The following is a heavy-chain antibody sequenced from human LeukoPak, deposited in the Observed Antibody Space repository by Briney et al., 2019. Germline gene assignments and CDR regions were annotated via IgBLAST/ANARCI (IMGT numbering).Heavy chain of an antibody. D-gene: IGHD2-2*01. Sequence: RASVKVSCKASGYTFTSYGISWVRQAPGQGLEWMGWISAYNGNTNYAQKLQGRVTMTTDTSTSTAYMELWSLRSDDTAVYYCAREGTRGDIVVVPPVRWGQGTLVTVSS. CDR2: ISAYNGNT. CDR3: AREGTRGDIVVVPPVR. J-gene: IGHJ4*02. V-gene: IGHV1-18*01. CDR1: GYTFTSYG.